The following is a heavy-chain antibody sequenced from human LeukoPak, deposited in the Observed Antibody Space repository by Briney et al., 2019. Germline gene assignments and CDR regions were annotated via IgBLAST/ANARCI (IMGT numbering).Heavy chain of an antibody. Sequence: PSETLSPTCTVSGGSISPYYWSWIRQSPGKGLEWIGYIYYSGNTYYNPSLKSRVTISVDTSKNQFSLKLSSVTAADTAVYYCARDWGVTARPGYMDVWGKGTTVTVSS. CDR1: GGSISPYY. J-gene: IGHJ6*03. D-gene: IGHD6-6*01. V-gene: IGHV4-59*01. CDR2: IYYSGNT. CDR3: ARDWGVTARPGYMDV.